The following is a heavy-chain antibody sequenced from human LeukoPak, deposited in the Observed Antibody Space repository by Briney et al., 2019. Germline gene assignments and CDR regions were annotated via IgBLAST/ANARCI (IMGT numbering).Heavy chain of an antibody. CDR2: ISSSGSFI. V-gene: IGHV3-21*01. D-gene: IGHD2-2*01. CDR3: ARDLRYCSSASCSENGAFDI. Sequence: PGGSLRLSCAASGFTFSTYSMNWVRQAPGEGLEWVSSISSSGSFIYYADSVKGRFTISRDNARNSLFLQMNSLRAEDTAVYYCARDLRYCSSASCSENGAFDIWGQGTMVTVSS. CDR1: GFTFSTYS. J-gene: IGHJ3*02.